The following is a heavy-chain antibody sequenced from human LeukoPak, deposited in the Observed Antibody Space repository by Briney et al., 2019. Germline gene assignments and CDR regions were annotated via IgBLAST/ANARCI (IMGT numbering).Heavy chain of an antibody. CDR2: IWTNGGNT. Sequence: GGSLRLSCAASGFSFSSYAMHWVRQAPGKGLEYVSAIWTNGGNTYYANSVKGRFTISRDNSKNTLYLQMGSLRAEDMAAYYCARAANYGGNMAYFDYWGQGTLVTVSS. V-gene: IGHV3-64*01. CDR1: GFSFSSYA. J-gene: IGHJ4*02. D-gene: IGHD4-23*01. CDR3: ARAANYGGNMAYFDY.